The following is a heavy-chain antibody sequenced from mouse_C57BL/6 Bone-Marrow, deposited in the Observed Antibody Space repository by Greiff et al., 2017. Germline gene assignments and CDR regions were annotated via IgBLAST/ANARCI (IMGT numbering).Heavy chain of an antibody. CDR3: AREDYSYFDV. Sequence: EVQLVESGPGLVKPSQSLSLTCSVTGYSITSGYYWNWIRQFPGNKLEWMGYISYDGSNNYKPSLKNRNSLTRDTSKNQFYLKLNSVSTEDTATYYCAREDYSYFDVWGTGTTVTVSS. CDR1: GYSITSGYY. J-gene: IGHJ1*03. CDR2: ISYDGSN. V-gene: IGHV3-6*01.